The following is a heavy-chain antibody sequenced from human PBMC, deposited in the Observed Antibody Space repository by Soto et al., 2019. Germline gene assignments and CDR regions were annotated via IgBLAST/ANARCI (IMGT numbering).Heavy chain of an antibody. J-gene: IGHJ5*01. CDR2: ISDDSSRT. CDR3: VKGGWLDF. CDR1: GFSFSTFD. D-gene: IGHD3-16*01. V-gene: IGHV3-23*01. Sequence: GGSLRLSCAASGFSFSTFDMSWVRQAPGRGLEWVSFISDDSSRTYYADAVKGRFTISRDNSKYTLYLQMNSLTAEDTAVYACVKGGWLDFWGQGTVVTVSS.